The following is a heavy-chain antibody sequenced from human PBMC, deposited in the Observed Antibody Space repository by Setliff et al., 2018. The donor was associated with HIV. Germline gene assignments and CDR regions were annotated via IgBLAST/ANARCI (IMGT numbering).Heavy chain of an antibody. J-gene: IGHJ4*02. CDR2: ISGSGGST. V-gene: IGHV3-23*01. CDR3: AKDLPPYSSSWTHFDY. Sequence: PGVSLRLSCAASRFTFGSYAMSWVRQAPGKGLEWVSDISGSGGSTYYADSVKGRFTISRDNSKNTLYLQMNSLRVEDTAVYYCAKDLPPYSSSWTHFDYWGQGTLVTVSS. CDR1: RFTFGSYA. D-gene: IGHD6-13*01.